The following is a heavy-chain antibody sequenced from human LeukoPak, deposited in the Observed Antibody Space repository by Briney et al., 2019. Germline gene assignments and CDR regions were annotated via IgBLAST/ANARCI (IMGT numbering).Heavy chain of an antibody. D-gene: IGHD6-19*01. CDR3: ARGSGWYEGSTGYYMDV. CDR2: IYPGDSDT. V-gene: IGHV5-51*01. CDR1: GYSFTSYW. Sequence: GESLKISCKGSGYSFTSYWIGWVRQMPGKGLEWMGIIYPGDSDTRYSPSFQGQVTISADKSIGTAYLQWSSLKASDTAMYYCARGSGWYEGSTGYYMDVWGKGTTVTVSS. J-gene: IGHJ6*03.